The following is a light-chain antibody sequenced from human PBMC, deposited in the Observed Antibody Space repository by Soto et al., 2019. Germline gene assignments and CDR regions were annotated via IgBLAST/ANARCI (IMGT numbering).Light chain of an antibody. CDR2: GNS. Sequence: QSVLTQPPSVSGAPGQRVTISCTGSSSNIGAGYDVHWYQQLPGTAPKLLIYGNSNRPSGVPDRISGSKSGTSASLAISGLQAGDEADYYCQSFDSSLSGWVFGGGTKLTVL. CDR3: QSFDSSLSGWV. V-gene: IGLV1-40*01. CDR1: SSNIGAGYD. J-gene: IGLJ2*01.